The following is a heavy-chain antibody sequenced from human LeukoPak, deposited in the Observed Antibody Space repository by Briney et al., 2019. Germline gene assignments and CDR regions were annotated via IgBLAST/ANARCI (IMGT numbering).Heavy chain of an antibody. J-gene: IGHJ4*02. V-gene: IGHV3-23*01. CDR3: ATTRYYYDSSGYSNFDY. CDR1: GFTFSSYA. Sequence: GGSLRLSCAASGFTFSSYAMNRVRQAPGKGLEWVSAISGSGGSTYYADSVKGRFTISRDDSKNTLYLQMNSLRAEDTAVYYCATTRYYYDSSGYSNFDYWGQGTLVTVSS. CDR2: ISGSGGST. D-gene: IGHD3-22*01.